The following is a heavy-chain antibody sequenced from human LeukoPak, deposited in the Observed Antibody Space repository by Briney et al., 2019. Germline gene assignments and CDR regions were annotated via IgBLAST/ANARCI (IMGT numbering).Heavy chain of an antibody. D-gene: IGHD1-26*01. CDR1: EYTFTDEY. Sequence: ASVRVSCKASEYTFTDEYIHWVRQVPGQGFEWMAWINPKNGATNVALKFRGRVTLTRDTSISTAYMAVSRLRSDDTAVYYCARDVGELRADYWGQGTLVTVSS. CDR2: INPKNGAT. V-gene: IGHV1-2*02. CDR3: ARDVGELRADY. J-gene: IGHJ4*02.